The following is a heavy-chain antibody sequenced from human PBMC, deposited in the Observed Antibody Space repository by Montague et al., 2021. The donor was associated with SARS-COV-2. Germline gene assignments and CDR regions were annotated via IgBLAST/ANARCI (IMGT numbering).Heavy chain of an antibody. D-gene: IGHD3-22*01. V-gene: IGHV3-48*03. J-gene: IGHJ3*02. CDR2: ISSSGGTT. CDR3: ARESRITMLVVVITSAFDI. Sequence: SRRNSCAASGFTFSSYEMNWVRQAPGKGLEWVSYISSSGGTTFYADSVRGRFTISRDNAKNSLYLQMNSLRAEDTAVYYCARESRITMLVVVITSAFDIWGQGTMVTVSS. CDR1: GFTFSSYE.